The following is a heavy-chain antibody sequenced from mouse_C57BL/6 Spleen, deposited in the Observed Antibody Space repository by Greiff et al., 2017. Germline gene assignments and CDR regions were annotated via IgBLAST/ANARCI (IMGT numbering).Heavy chain of an antibody. Sequence: QVQLQQPGAELVRPGSSVKLSCKASGYTFTSYWMDWVKQRPGQGLEWIGNIYPSDSETHYNQKFKDKATLTVDKSSSTAYMQLSSLTSEDSAVXYCARENYYFDYWGQGTTLTVSS. V-gene: IGHV1-61*01. CDR1: GYTFTSYW. J-gene: IGHJ2*01. CDR2: IYPSDSET. CDR3: ARENYYFDY.